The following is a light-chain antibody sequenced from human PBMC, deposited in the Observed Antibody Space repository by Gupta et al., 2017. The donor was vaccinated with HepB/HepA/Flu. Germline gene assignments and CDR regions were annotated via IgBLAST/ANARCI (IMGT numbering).Light chain of an antibody. V-gene: IGKV1-39*01. CDR3: QQSFNTPII. J-gene: IGKJ2*01. CDR2: AAS. Sequence: DIQMTQSPSSLSASVGDRVTITCRASQSISNYLNWYQQKLGKAPKLLIYAASSLQRGVPSRFSGSRSVTDFTLTISSLQPEDFAIYYCQQSFNTPIIFGQGTELEIK. CDR1: QSISNY.